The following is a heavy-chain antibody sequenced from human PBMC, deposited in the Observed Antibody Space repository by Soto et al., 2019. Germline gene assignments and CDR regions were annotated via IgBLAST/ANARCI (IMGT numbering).Heavy chain of an antibody. V-gene: IGHV3-21*01. CDR2: ISSSSSYI. CDR1: GFTFSSYS. D-gene: IGHD2-21*02. CDR3: ARDLAYCGGDCLTNDAFAI. Sequence: GGSLRLSCAASGFTFSSYSMNWVRQAPGKGLEWVSSISSSSSYIYYADSVKGRSTISRDNAKNSLYLQMNSLRAEDTAVYYCARDLAYCGGDCLTNDAFAIWGQGTMVTVSS. J-gene: IGHJ3*02.